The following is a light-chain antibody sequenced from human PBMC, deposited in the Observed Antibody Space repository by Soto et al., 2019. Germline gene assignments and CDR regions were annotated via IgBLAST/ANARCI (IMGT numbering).Light chain of an antibody. V-gene: IGLV2-8*01. CDR1: SSDVGTYNY. Sequence: QSALTQPPSASGSPGQSVTISCTGTSSDVGTYNYVSWYQQHPGKAPKLMIYEVSKRPSGVPDCFSGSKSGNTASLTVSGLQAADEADYYCTSYAGSIHYVVFGGGTKLTVL. CDR2: EVS. CDR3: TSYAGSIHYVV. J-gene: IGLJ2*01.